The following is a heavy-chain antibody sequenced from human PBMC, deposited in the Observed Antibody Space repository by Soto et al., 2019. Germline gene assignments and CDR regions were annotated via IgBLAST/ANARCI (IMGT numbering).Heavy chain of an antibody. J-gene: IGHJ3*02. CDR1: GYTFTSYD. CDR3: ARARGLRYFEWLLTIDAFDI. CDR2: MNPNSGNT. D-gene: IGHD3-9*01. Sequence: ASVKVSCKASGYTFTSYDINWVRQATGQGLEWMGGMNPNSGNTGYAQKFQGRVTMTRNTSISTAYMELSSLRSEDTAVYYCARARGLRYFEWLLTIDAFDIWGQGTMVTVSS. V-gene: IGHV1-8*01.